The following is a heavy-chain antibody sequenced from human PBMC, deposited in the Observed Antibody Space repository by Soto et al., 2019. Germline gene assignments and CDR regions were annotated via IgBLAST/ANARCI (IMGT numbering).Heavy chain of an antibody. Sequence: QVQLQESGPGLVKPSGTLSLTCAVSGGSISSSNWWRWVRQPPGKGLEGIGEIYHSGSTNYNPSLKSRVTVSVDKSKNQFSVELGSVTAADTAVYYCARGAVAGTGRGAFGYWGQGTLVTVSS. V-gene: IGHV4-4*02. J-gene: IGHJ4*02. CDR1: GGSISSSNW. D-gene: IGHD6-19*01. CDR3: ARGAVAGTGRGAFGY. CDR2: IYHSGST.